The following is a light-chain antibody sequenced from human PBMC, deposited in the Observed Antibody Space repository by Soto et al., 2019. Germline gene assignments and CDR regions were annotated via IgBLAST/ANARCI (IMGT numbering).Light chain of an antibody. Sequence: IQLTQSPSSLSASVGDRVTITCRASQGISNYLAWYQQKPGKAPKLLIYIASTLQGGVPSRFSGSGSGTDFSLTISSLRPEGVATYYCQYLNSFPLTFGGGTKVEIK. CDR2: IAS. CDR1: QGISNY. CDR3: QYLNSFPLT. J-gene: IGKJ4*01. V-gene: IGKV1-9*01.